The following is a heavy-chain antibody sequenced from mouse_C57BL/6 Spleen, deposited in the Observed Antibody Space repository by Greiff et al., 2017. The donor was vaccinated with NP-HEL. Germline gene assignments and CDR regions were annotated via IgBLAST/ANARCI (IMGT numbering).Heavy chain of an antibody. V-gene: IGHV1-26*01. CDR2: INPNNGGT. CDR1: GYTFTDYY. D-gene: IGHD1-1*01. J-gene: IGHJ2*01. CDR3: ARSNATVYFDY. Sequence: EVQLQQSGPELVKPGASVKISCKASGYTFTDYYMNWVKQSHGKSLEWIGDINPNNGGTSYNQKFKGKATLTVDKSSSTAYMELRSLTSEDSAVYYCARSNATVYFDYWGQGTTLTVSS.